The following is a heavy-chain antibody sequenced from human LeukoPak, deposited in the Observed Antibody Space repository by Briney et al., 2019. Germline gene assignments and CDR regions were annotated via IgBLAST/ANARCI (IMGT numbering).Heavy chain of an antibody. D-gene: IGHD2-2*02. CDR2: ISAYNGNT. CDR1: GYTFTSYG. CDR3: VRDPRDYTKSHTGRYPYYYYMGV. J-gene: IGHJ6*03. Sequence: ASVKVSCKASGYTFTSYGISWVRQAPGQGLEWMGWISAYNGNTNYAQKPQGRVTMTTDTSTSTAYMELRSLRSDDTAVYYCVRDPRDYTKSHTGRYPYYYYMGVWGKGTTVTVSS. V-gene: IGHV1-18*01.